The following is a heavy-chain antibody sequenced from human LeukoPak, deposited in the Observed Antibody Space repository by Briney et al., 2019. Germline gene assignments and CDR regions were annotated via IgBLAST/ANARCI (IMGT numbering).Heavy chain of an antibody. Sequence: PGRSLRLSCAASGFTFSSYAMHWVRQAPGKGLEWVAVISYDGSNKYYADSVKGRFTISRDNSKNTLYLQMNSLRVEDTAVYYCAKDLRPYGGRLDWFDPWGQGTLVTVSS. CDR3: AKDLRPYGGRLDWFDP. J-gene: IGHJ5*02. CDR2: ISYDGSNK. D-gene: IGHD4-17*01. V-gene: IGHV3-30*04. CDR1: GFTFSSYA.